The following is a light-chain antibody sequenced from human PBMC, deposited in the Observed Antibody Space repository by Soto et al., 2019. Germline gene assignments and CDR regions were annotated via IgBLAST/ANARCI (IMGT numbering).Light chain of an antibody. CDR1: QSVSSNY. Sequence: EIVLTQSPGTLSLSPGERATLSCRASQSVSSNYLAWYQQKPGQAPRLLIYGASSRATGIPDRFSGSGSGTDFTLTISRLEPEDFAVYYCQQYGGSPRVTFGGGTKVE. CDR3: QQYGGSPRVT. CDR2: GAS. V-gene: IGKV3-20*01. J-gene: IGKJ4*01.